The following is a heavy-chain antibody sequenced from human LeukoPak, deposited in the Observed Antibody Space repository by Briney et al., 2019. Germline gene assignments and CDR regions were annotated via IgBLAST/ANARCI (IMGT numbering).Heavy chain of an antibody. CDR2: IRYDGNNK. J-gene: IGHJ4*02. V-gene: IGHV3-30*02. D-gene: IGHD1-26*01. CDR1: GFTFSSYG. Sequence: PGGSLRLSCAASGFTFSSYGMHWVRQAPGKGLEWVAIIRYDGNNKYYADSVKGRFTISRDNSKNTLYLQMNSLRDEDTAVYYCAKDFIAMSDWEPLGYWGQGILVTVSS. CDR3: AKDFIAMSDWEPLGY.